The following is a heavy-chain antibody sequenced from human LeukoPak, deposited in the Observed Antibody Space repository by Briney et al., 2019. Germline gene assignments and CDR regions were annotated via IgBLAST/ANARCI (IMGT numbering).Heavy chain of an antibody. CDR2: ISWNSGSY. CDR3: AKDPYSGYDYGGGFDY. V-gene: IGHV3-9*03. J-gene: IGHJ4*02. Sequence: PGGSLRLSCVASGFAFDDYALHWVRQAPGKGLKWVSGISWNSGSYGYADSVKGRFTISRDNARNSLYLDMNSLRAEDMALYYCAKDPYSGYDYGGGFDYWGQGTLVTVSS. D-gene: IGHD5-12*01. CDR1: GFAFDDYA.